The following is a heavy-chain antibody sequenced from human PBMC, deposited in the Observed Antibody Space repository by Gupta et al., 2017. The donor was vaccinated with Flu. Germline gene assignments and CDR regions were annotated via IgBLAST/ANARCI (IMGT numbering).Heavy chain of an antibody. CDR3: ARQRDYCDSSDSYNYPLDY. CDR1: GFTFSTYT. V-gene: IGHV3-48*02. CDR2: ISSTSRSL. D-gene: IGHD3-22*01. J-gene: IGHJ4*02. Sequence: EVQLVESGGYLVQPGGSLRLYCAALGFTFSTYTMIWVRQAPGKGLEWISYISSTSRSLYYAGSVKGRFTISRDNAKNSLFLQMKSLRDEDTAVYYCARQRDYCDSSDSYNYPLDYWGQGTLVTVSS.